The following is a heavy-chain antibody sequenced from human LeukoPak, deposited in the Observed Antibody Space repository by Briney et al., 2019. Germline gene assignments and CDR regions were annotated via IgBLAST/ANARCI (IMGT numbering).Heavy chain of an antibody. CDR2: FDPEDGET. Sequence: ASVKVSCKVSGYTLTELSMHWVRQAPGKGLEWMGGFDPEDGETIYAQKFQGRVTMTEDTSTDTAYMELSSLGSEDTAVYYCATFVVVAAAFDYWGQGTLVTVSS. D-gene: IGHD2-2*01. CDR1: GYTLTELS. V-gene: IGHV1-24*01. CDR3: ATFVVVAAAFDY. J-gene: IGHJ4*02.